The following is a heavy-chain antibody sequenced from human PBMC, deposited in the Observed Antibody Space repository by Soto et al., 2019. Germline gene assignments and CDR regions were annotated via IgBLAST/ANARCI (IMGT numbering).Heavy chain of an antibody. D-gene: IGHD6-13*01. V-gene: IGHV3-11*01. CDR3: AKYLAAAGTRPLDY. CDR1: GFSFSGNY. CDR2: ISSSGGTV. Sequence: GGSLRLSCAASGFSFSGNYMSWARQAPGKGLQWVSYISSSGGTVYYADSVKGRFTISRDNAKNSLYLQMNSLRAEDTAVYYCAKYLAAAGTRPLDYWGQGTLVTV. J-gene: IGHJ4*02.